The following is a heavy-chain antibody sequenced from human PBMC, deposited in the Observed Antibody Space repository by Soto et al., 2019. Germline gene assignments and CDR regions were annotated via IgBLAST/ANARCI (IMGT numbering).Heavy chain of an antibody. D-gene: IGHD3-3*01. CDR1: GLTFSSYA. CDR3: AKDALAYYDFWS. V-gene: IGHV3-23*01. Sequence: VGSLRLSCAASGLTFSSYAMSWVRQAPGKGLEWVSHISNSGRSTKYADSVKGRFTISRDNSKNTLYLQMNSLRAEDTAIYYCAKDALAYYDFWSWGQGTLVTVSS. J-gene: IGHJ4*02. CDR2: ISNSGRST.